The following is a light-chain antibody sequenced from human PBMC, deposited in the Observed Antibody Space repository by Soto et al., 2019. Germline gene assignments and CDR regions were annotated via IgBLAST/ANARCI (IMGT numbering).Light chain of an antibody. Sequence: EIVLTQSPATLSSFPGDTAALSCRASQSVSSSLAWYQQKPGQAPRLLIYGASTRATGVPARFSGSGSGTDFTLTISRLQSEDFAIYYCQQYYNWRPRFGQGTKVDIK. V-gene: IGKV3-15*01. J-gene: IGKJ1*01. CDR1: QSVSSS. CDR2: GAS. CDR3: QQYYNWRPR.